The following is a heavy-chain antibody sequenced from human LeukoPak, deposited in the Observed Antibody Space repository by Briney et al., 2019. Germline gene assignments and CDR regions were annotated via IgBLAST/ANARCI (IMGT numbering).Heavy chain of an antibody. Sequence: PGGSLRLSCAASGFTFSSYSMNWVRQAPGKGLEWVSSISSSSSYIYYADSVKGRFTISRDNAKNSLYLQMNSLRAEDTAVYYCARAGTGYSSGWYGLDYWGQGTLVTVSS. J-gene: IGHJ4*02. CDR3: ARAGTGYSSGWYGLDY. CDR2: ISSSSSYI. CDR1: GFTFSSYS. D-gene: IGHD6-19*01. V-gene: IGHV3-21*01.